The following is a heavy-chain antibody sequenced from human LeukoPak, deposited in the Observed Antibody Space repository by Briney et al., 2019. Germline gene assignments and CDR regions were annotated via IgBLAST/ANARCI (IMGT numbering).Heavy chain of an antibody. D-gene: IGHD3-3*01. CDR1: GVSISSGNYY. V-gene: IGHV4-31*03. J-gene: IGHJ4*02. CDR3: ARETFGVAAFDY. CDR2: LSSIGST. Sequence: SQTLSLTCTVSGVSISSGNYYWTWIRQRPGKGLEWLGCLSSIGSTYYNPSLKSRLSISVGTSKNQFSLKLSSVTAADTAVYYCARETFGVAAFDYWGQGTLVTVSS.